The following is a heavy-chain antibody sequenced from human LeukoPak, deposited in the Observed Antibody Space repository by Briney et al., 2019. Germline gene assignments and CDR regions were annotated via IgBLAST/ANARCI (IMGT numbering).Heavy chain of an antibody. D-gene: IGHD7-27*01. J-gene: IGHJ4*02. CDR3: ARDWGTYFDY. CDR2: IYHSGST. V-gene: IGHV4-30-2*01. Sequence: PSETLSLTCAVSGGSISSGGYSWSWIRQPPGKGLEWIGYIYHSGSTYYNPSLKSRVTISVDRSKNQFSLKLSSVTAADTAVYYCARDWGTYFDYWGQGTLVTVSS. CDR1: GGSISSGGYS.